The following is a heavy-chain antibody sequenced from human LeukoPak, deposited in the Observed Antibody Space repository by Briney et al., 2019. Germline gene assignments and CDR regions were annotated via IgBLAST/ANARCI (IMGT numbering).Heavy chain of an antibody. CDR2: IIPIFGTA. J-gene: IGHJ4*02. Sequence: SVKVSCKASRGTFSSYAISWVRQAPGQGLEWMGGIIPIFGTANYAQKFQGRVTITAVESTSTAYMELSSLRSEDTAVYYCARDGYYYGSGAGYFDYWGQGTLVTVSS. CDR1: RGTFSSYA. CDR3: ARDGYYYGSGAGYFDY. V-gene: IGHV1-69*01. D-gene: IGHD3-10*01.